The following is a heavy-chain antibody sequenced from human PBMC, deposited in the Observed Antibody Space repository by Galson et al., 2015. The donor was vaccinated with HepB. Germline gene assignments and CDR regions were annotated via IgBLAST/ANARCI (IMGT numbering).Heavy chain of an antibody. J-gene: IGHJ6*02. CDR1: GFTFSHCG. V-gene: IGHV3-30*18. CDR3: AKLQFDIYNYFVDV. D-gene: IGHD2/OR15-2a*01. Sequence: SLRLSCAASGFTFSHCGMHWVRQAPDRGLEWLAMISYDGSNKTYVDSVKGRFTISRDNSRNTLHLQMKSLRTEDTAMYYCAKLQFDIYNYFVDVWGQGTAVTVSS. CDR2: ISYDGSNK.